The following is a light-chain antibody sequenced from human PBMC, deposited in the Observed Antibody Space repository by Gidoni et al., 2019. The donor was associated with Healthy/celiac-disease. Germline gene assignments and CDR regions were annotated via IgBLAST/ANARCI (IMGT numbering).Light chain of an antibody. V-gene: IGKV3-11*01. CDR1: QRISNS. CDR2: DVF. CDR3: QQFSSWPRT. Sequence: EILFPQSPATLSLSRGDRATLPCRASQRISNSLAWYLQKPGQAPRLLISDVFNGVPGVPPSFSGSGSGTDFSLTISSLEPEDCAFYYCQQFSSWPRTFGQGTKLEIK. J-gene: IGKJ2*01.